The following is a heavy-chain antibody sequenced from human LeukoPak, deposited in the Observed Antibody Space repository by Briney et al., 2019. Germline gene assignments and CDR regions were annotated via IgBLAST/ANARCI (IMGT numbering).Heavy chain of an antibody. Sequence: SVKVSCKASGGTFSSYAISWVRQAPGQGLEWMGGIIPIFGTANYAQKFQGRVTITADESTSTAYMELSSLRSEDTAVYYCARGQHCSSTSCYEGGLDYYYFFGMDVWGKGTTVTVSS. CDR2: IIPIFGTA. CDR1: GGTFSSYA. CDR3: ARGQHCSSTSCYEGGLDYYYFFGMDV. J-gene: IGHJ6*04. D-gene: IGHD2-2*01. V-gene: IGHV1-69*01.